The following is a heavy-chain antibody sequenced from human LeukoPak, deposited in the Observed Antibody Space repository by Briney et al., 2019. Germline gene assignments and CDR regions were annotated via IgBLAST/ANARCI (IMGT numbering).Heavy chain of an antibody. CDR3: AREDYGGNSPVDY. J-gene: IGHJ4*02. CDR1: GYTFTCYY. CDR2: INPNSGGT. D-gene: IGHD4-23*01. V-gene: IGHV1-2*02. Sequence: ASVKVSCKASGYTFTCYYMHWVRQAPGQGLEWMGWINPNSGGTNYAQKFQGRVTMTRDTSISTAYMELSRLRSDDTAVYYCAREDYGGNSPVDYWGQGTLVTVSS.